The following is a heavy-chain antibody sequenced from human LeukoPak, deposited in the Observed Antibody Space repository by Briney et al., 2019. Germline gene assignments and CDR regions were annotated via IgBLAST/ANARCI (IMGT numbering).Heavy chain of an antibody. V-gene: IGHV1-18*01. D-gene: IGHD3-10*01. CDR1: GGTFSTYA. CDR2: ISAYNGNT. Sequence: ASVKVSCKASGGTFSTYAISWVRQAPGQGLEWMGWISAYNGNTNYAQKPQGRVTMTTDTSTSTTYMELRSLRSDDTAVYYCARVEDYGSGSSLDYYYYYMDVWGKGTTVTISS. CDR3: ARVEDYGSGSSLDYYYYYMDV. J-gene: IGHJ6*03.